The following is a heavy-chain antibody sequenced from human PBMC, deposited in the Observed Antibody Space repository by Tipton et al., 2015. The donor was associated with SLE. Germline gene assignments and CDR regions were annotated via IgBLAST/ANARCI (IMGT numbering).Heavy chain of an antibody. Sequence: PGLVKPSETLSLTCTVSGGSMTSYYWTWIRQPPGKGLEWIGSIYYSGSTYYNPSLKSRVTISVDTSKNQFSLKLSSVTAADTAVYYCARGANWGSRDFQYWGQGTLVTVSS. V-gene: IGHV4-39*07. J-gene: IGHJ4*02. D-gene: IGHD7-27*01. CDR2: IYYSGST. CDR1: GGSMTSYY. CDR3: ARGANWGSRDFQY.